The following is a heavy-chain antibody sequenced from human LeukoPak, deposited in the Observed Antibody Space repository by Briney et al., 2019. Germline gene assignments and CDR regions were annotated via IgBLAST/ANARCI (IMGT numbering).Heavy chain of an antibody. CDR1: GYTFTSYG. J-gene: IGHJ3*02. D-gene: IGHD3-22*01. V-gene: IGHV1-18*01. Sequence: ASVKVSCKASGYTFTSYGISWVRQAPGQGLEWMGWISAYNGNTNYAQKLQGRVTMTTDTSTSTAYMELRSLRSDDTAVYYCARLKAYYDSSGFDAFDIWGQGTMVTVSS. CDR3: ARLKAYYDSSGFDAFDI. CDR2: ISAYNGNT.